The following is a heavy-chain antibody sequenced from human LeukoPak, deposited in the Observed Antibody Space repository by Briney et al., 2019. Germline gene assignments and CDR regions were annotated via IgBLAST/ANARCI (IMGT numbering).Heavy chain of an antibody. CDR3: ATGVSRASVWYGESKDV. CDR2: IKSQTDGGTT. CDR1: GFTFSDAW. Sequence: GGSLRLSCAASGFTFSDAWMNWVRQAPGEGLEWVGRIKSQTDGGTTDYAAPMKGRFTISRDDSKNTLFLQMNSLKTEDTAVYYCATGVSRASVWYGESKDVWGQGTTVTVSS. J-gene: IGHJ6*02. V-gene: IGHV3-15*01. D-gene: IGHD3-10*01.